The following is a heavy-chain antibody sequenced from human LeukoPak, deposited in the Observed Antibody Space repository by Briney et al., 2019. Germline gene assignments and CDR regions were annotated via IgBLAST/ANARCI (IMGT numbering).Heavy chain of an antibody. CDR2: ISYDGSNK. J-gene: IGHJ4*02. CDR3: ARVTYSGSYYFDY. D-gene: IGHD1-26*01. CDR1: GFTFSSYG. V-gene: IGHV3-30*19. Sequence: HPGRSLRLSCAASGFTFSSYGMHWVRQAPGKGLEWVAVISYDGSNKYYADSVKGRFTISRDNSKNTLYLQMNSLRAEDTAVYYCARVTYSGSYYFDYWGQGTLVTVSS.